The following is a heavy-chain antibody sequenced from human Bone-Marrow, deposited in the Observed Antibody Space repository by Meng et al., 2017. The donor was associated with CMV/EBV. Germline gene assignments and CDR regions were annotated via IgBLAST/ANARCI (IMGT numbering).Heavy chain of an antibody. J-gene: IGHJ4*02. D-gene: IGHD2-2*01. CDR3: ARDRCSSTSCPHFDY. Sequence: ASVKVSCKASGYTFTSYGISWVRQAPGQGLEWMGWISAYNGNTNYAQKLQGRVTMTTDTSTSTAYMELRSLRSDDTAVYYCARDRCSSTSCPHFDYWGQGTLVTGYS. V-gene: IGHV1-18*01. CDR2: ISAYNGNT. CDR1: GYTFTSYG.